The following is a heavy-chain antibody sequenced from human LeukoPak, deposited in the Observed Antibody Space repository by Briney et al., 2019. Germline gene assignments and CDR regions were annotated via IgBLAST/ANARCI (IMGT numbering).Heavy chain of an antibody. D-gene: IGHD1-26*01. CDR1: GYTFTSYY. Sequence: GASVKVSCKASGYTFTSYYMHWVRQAPGQGLEWMGIINPSGGSTSYAQKFQGRVTMTRDTSTSTVYMELSSLRCEDTAVYYCAREEGAMNFDYWGQGTLVTVSS. V-gene: IGHV1-46*01. CDR2: INPSGGST. CDR3: AREEGAMNFDY. J-gene: IGHJ4*02.